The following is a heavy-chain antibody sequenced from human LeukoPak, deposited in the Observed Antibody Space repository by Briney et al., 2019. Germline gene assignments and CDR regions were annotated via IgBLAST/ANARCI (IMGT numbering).Heavy chain of an antibody. D-gene: IGHD4-17*01. Sequence: SETLSLTCSVSGGSISHYRWSWIRQPPGKGLEWIGNIYYTGSTNYNPSLKGRVTISIDTSKNQFSLKVSSVTAADTAVYYCARDLDGDSRKYNWFDPWGQGALVIVSS. CDR1: GGSISHYR. V-gene: IGHV4-59*01. CDR2: IYYTGST. J-gene: IGHJ5*02. CDR3: ARDLDGDSRKYNWFDP.